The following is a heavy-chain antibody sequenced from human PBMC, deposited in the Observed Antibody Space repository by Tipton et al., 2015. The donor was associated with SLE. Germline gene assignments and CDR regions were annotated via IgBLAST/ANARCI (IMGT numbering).Heavy chain of an antibody. CDR3: TADLWDIVVVGGDTRDMDV. V-gene: IGHV3-15*01. Sequence: GSLRLSCAASGFTLNNASMTWVRQAPGKGLEWVGRIKSKSDGGTADYAAPVKGRFTISRDDSKNTLYLQMNSLKTEDTAVYYCTADLWDIVVVGGDTRDMDVWGKGTTVTVSS. J-gene: IGHJ6*03. CDR2: IKSKSDGGTA. D-gene: IGHD2-15*01. CDR1: GFTLNNAS.